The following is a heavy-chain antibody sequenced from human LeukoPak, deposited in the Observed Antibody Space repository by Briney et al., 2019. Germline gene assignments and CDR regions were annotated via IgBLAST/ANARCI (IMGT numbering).Heavy chain of an antibody. CDR2: MHYSGTT. Sequence: SETLSLTCIVSGGSISSSTSYWGWIRQPPGKGLEWIGSMHYSGTTYFNPSLKSRVTISVDTSKNQFSLRLASVTAADSAVYYCAPYSSVQGWFDPWGQGTLVTVPS. D-gene: IGHD3-22*01. J-gene: IGHJ5*02. CDR1: GGSISSSTSY. CDR3: APYSSVQGWFDP. V-gene: IGHV4-39*01.